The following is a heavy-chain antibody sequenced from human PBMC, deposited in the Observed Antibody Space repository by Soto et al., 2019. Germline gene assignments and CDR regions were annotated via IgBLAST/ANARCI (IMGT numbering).Heavy chain of an antibody. D-gene: IGHD6-19*01. V-gene: IGHV3-48*04. CDR2: ISSSGRTT. Sequence: GGSLRLSCAASGFIFSSYSMNWVRQAPGKGLEWVSYISSSGRTTYYADSAKGRFTISRDNAKNSLYLQMNNLIAEDTAVYYCASAEGSGWYNVGPDYWGQGTLVTVSS. CDR3: ASAEGSGWYNVGPDY. J-gene: IGHJ4*02. CDR1: GFIFSSYS.